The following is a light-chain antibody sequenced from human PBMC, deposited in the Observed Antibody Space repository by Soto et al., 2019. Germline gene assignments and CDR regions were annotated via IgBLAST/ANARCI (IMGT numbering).Light chain of an antibody. CDR2: DAS. CDR3: QQRSNWPLT. J-gene: IGKJ4*01. CDR1: QSVSSY. Sequence: EIVLTQSPATLSLSPGERATLSCRASQSVSSYLAWYQQKPGQAPRLLIYDASNRATGIPARFSGSGSGTDFTLTISSLETEDFAVYDGQQRSNWPLTFGGGTKVEIK. V-gene: IGKV3-11*01.